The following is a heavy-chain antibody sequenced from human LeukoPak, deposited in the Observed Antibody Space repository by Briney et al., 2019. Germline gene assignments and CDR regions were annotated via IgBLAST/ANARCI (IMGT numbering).Heavy chain of an antibody. J-gene: IGHJ4*02. CDR2: IKQDGSEK. D-gene: IGHD3-22*01. Sequence: GGSLRLSCAASGFTFSSYWMSWVRQAPGKAVVGVANIKQDGSEKYYVDSVKGRFTISRDNAKNSLYLQMNSLRAEDTAVYYCARGPYYDSSGYSPSPYYFDYWGQGTLVTVSS. CDR1: GFTFSSYW. CDR3: ARGPYYDSSGYSPSPYYFDY. V-gene: IGHV3-7*01.